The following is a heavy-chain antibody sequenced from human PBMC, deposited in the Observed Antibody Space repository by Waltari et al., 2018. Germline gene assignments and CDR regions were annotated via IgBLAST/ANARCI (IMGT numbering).Heavy chain of an antibody. V-gene: IGHV3-48*01. Sequence: EVQLVESGGGLVQPGGSLRLSCAASGFTFSSYSMNWVRQAPGKGLEWVSYISSSSSTIYYADSVKGRLTSSRDNAKNSLYLQMNSLRAEDTAVYYCARDGYYDSSGYYSYWGQGTLVTVSS. D-gene: IGHD3-22*01. CDR1: GFTFSSYS. J-gene: IGHJ4*02. CDR2: ISSSSSTI. CDR3: ARDGYYDSSGYYSY.